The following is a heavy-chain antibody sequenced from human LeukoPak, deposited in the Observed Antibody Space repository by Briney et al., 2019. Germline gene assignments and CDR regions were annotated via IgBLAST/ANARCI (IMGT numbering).Heavy chain of an antibody. CDR2: IIPTLGIA. CDR3: ARDKGTYYDFWSGYYNWFDP. CDR1: GGTFSSYA. Sequence: SVKVSCKASGGTFSSYAISWVRQAPGQGLEWMGRIIPTLGIANYAQKFQGRVTITADKSTSTAYMELSSPRSEDTAVYYCARDKGTYYDFWSGYYNWFDPWGQGTLVTVSS. V-gene: IGHV1-69*04. D-gene: IGHD3-3*01. J-gene: IGHJ5*02.